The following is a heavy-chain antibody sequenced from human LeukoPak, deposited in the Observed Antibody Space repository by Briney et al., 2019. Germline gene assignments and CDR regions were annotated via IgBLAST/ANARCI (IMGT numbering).Heavy chain of an antibody. CDR2: IYYTGNT. CDR3: ARQTGSGLFILP. J-gene: IGHJ4*02. V-gene: IGHV4-39*01. D-gene: IGHD3/OR15-3a*01. Sequence: PSETLSLTCTVSGGSISSSNHYWGWIRQPPGMGLEWIGSIYYTGNTYYNASLKSQVSISIDTSKNQFSLKLTSVTAADTAVYYCARQTGSGLFILPGGQGTLVTVSS. CDR1: GGSISSSNHY.